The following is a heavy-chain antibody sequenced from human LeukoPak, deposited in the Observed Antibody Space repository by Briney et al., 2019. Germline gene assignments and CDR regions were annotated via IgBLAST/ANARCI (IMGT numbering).Heavy chain of an antibody. V-gene: IGHV4-59*08. D-gene: IGHD1-26*01. Sequence: SETLSLTCTVSGGSISSYYWSWIRQPPGKGLEWIGYIYYGGSTNYNPSLKSRVTISVDTSKNQFSLKLSSVTAADTAVYYCARLYRGSSTYYFDYWGQGTLVTVSS. CDR3: ARLYRGSSTYYFDY. CDR2: IYYGGST. J-gene: IGHJ4*02. CDR1: GGSISSYY.